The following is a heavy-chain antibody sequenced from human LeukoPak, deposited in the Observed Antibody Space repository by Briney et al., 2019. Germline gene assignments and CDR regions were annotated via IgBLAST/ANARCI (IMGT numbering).Heavy chain of an antibody. CDR2: INPSGGST. CDR3: ARDPNHSSGPTEAFDI. Sequence: ASVKLSCKASGYTFTSYYMHWVRQAPGHGLEWMGIINPSGGSTSYAQKFQGRVTMTRDMSTSTVYMELSSLRSEDTAVYYCARDPNHSSGPTEAFDIWGQGTMVTVSS. J-gene: IGHJ3*02. D-gene: IGHD3-22*01. V-gene: IGHV1-46*01. CDR1: GYTFTSYY.